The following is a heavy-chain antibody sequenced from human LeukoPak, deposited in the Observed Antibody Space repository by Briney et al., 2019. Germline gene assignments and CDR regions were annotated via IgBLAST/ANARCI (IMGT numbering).Heavy chain of an antibody. CDR3: VRSSFVGLLGNDY. V-gene: IGHV3-53*01. D-gene: IGHD2-8*02. CDR2: IYSDNT. Sequence: GGSLRLSCTVSGFTVSSNSMSWVRQAPGKGLEWVSFIYSDNTHYSDSVKGRFTISRDNSKNTLYLQMNSLRAEDTAVYYCVRSSFVGLLGNDYWGQGTLVAVSS. J-gene: IGHJ4*02. CDR1: GFTVSSNS.